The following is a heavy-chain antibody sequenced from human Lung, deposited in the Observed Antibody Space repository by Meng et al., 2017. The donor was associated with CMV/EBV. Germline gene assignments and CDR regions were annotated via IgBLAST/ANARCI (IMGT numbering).Heavy chain of an antibody. CDR3: ASGTPGRSYCDY. CDR2: FVNYVDT. J-gene: IGHJ4*02. D-gene: IGHD2-15*01. Sequence: QVHLLQAGPEVKKPGASGGVTCKASGYTFGSYGICWVRQAPGQGLEWMGWFVNYVDTYPAPKFQGRVTMTTDTHTNTAFMELRSLTSDDTAVYYCASGTPGRSYCDYWGQGTLVTVSS. CDR1: GYTFGSYG. V-gene: IGHV1-18*01.